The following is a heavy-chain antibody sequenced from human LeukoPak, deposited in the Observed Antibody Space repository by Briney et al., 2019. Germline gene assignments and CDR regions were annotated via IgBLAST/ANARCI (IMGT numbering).Heavy chain of an antibody. CDR2: ISYDGSNK. D-gene: IGHD2-21*02. CDR1: GFTFSSYA. Sequence: PGGSLRLSCAASGFTFSSYAMHWVRQAPGKGLEWVAVISYDGSNKYYADSVKGRFTISRDNSKNTLYLQMNSLRAEDTAVYYCARGVCGGDCYSNFDYWGQGTLVTVSS. CDR3: ARGVCGGDCYSNFDY. V-gene: IGHV3-30*04. J-gene: IGHJ4*02.